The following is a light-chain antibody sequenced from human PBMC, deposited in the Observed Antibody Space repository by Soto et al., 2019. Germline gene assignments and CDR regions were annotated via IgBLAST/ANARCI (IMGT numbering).Light chain of an antibody. V-gene: IGLV7-46*01. Sequence: QAVVTQEPSLTVYPGGTVTLTCGSSTGAVTSGHYPYWFQQKPGQAPRTLIYDTNNKHSWTPARFSGSLLGGKAALTLSGAQPEDEAEYYCLLSYSGSWVFGGGTKLTVL. CDR2: DTN. J-gene: IGLJ3*02. CDR1: TGAVTSGHY. CDR3: LLSYSGSWV.